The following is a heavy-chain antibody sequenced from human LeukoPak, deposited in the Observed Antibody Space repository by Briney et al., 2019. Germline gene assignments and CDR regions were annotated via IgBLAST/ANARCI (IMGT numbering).Heavy chain of an antibody. CDR3: SRSAYYDGSGNYYDY. D-gene: IGHD3-22*01. Sequence: GGSLRLSCAASGFTFSSYWKHWVRQAPGKGLVWVSRISDGGSTTTYADSVKGRFTISRDNAKNTLYLQMNGLRAEDTAVYYCSRSAYYDGSGNYYDYWGQGTLVTVSS. J-gene: IGHJ4*02. CDR1: GFTFSSYW. V-gene: IGHV3-74*01. CDR2: ISDGGSTT.